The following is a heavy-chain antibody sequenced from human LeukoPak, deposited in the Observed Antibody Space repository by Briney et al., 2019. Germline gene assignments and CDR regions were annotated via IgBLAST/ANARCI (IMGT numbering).Heavy chain of an antibody. CDR1: GFTFSGYA. V-gene: IGHV3-30-3*01. CDR2: ISYDGSNK. D-gene: IGHD1-26*01. Sequence: GGSLRLSCAASGFTFSGYAMHWVRQAPGKGLEWVAVISYDGSNKYYADSVKGRFTISRDNSKNTLYLQMNSLRAEDTAVYYCARGVVGGWRVGKFDYWGQGTLVTVSS. J-gene: IGHJ4*02. CDR3: ARGVVGGWRVGKFDY.